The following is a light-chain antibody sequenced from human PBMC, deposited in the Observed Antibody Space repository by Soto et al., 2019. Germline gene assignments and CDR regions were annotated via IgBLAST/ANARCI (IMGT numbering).Light chain of an antibody. Sequence: DIQLIQSPATLSACVGDRIIITCRASESIFKFLAWYQQRSGRAPNLLIYAASDLETGVPSRFSGRGSGTEFTLTIDSLQPDDSATYYCQHYNTQSITFGGGTKVDVK. V-gene: IGKV1-5*01. CDR3: QHYNTQSIT. CDR1: ESIFKF. CDR2: AAS. J-gene: IGKJ4*01.